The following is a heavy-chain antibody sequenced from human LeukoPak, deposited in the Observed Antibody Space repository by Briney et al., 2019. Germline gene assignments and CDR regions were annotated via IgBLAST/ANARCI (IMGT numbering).Heavy chain of an antibody. CDR1: GVTLSDHH. V-gene: IGHV3-48*04. J-gene: IGHJ6*03. CDR2: ISSSSSTI. D-gene: IGHD6-6*01. Sequence: GGSLRLSCAASGVTLSDHHMDWVRQAPGKGLEWVSYISSSSSTIYYADSVKGRFTISRDNAKNSLYLQMNSLRAEDTAVYYCARELEYSSSSDYYYYYMDVWGKGTTVTVSS. CDR3: ARELEYSSSSDYYYYYMDV.